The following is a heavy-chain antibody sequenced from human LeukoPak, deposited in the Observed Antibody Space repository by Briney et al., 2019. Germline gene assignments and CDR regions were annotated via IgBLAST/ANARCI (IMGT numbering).Heavy chain of an antibody. Sequence: SETLSLTCAVSGGSISSGGYSWSWLRQPPGKGLEWIGYIYHSGSTYYNPSLKSRVTISVDRSKNQFSLKLSSVTAADTAVYYCARGYCGGDCYTSPGAFDIWGQGTMVTVSS. CDR1: GGSISSGGYS. V-gene: IGHV4-30-2*01. CDR2: IYHSGST. J-gene: IGHJ3*02. D-gene: IGHD2-21*02. CDR3: ARGYCGGDCYTSPGAFDI.